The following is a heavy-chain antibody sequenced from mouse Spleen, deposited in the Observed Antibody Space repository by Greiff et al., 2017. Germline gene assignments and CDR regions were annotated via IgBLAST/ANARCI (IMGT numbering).Heavy chain of an antibody. J-gene: IGHJ3*01. CDR1: GFNIKDTY. D-gene: IGHD4-1*02. CDR2: IDPANGNT. CDR3: AREAIPTGGFAY. V-gene: IGHV14-3*02. Sequence: EVQLQQSGAELVKPGASVKLSCTASGFNIKDTYMHWVKQRPEQGLEWIGRIDPANGNTKYDPKFQGKATITADTSSNTAYLQLSSLTSEDTAVYYCAREAIPTGGFAYWGQGTLVTVSA.